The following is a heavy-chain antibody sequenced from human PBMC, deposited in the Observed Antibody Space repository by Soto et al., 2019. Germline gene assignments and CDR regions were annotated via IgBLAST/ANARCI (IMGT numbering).Heavy chain of an antibody. V-gene: IGHV4-31*03. CDR2: IYYNGNT. Sequence: QVQLQESVPRLVKPLQTLSLTCNVSGVAIRSGGYYWSWIRQHPGKALEWIGYIYYNGNTYYNPSFESRTTISTDTSKNQFSLMVTSVSAAHTAVYYCARGEPYGEFAYWGQGALVTVSS. CDR3: ARGEPYGEFAY. CDR1: GVAIRSGGYY. J-gene: IGHJ4*02. D-gene: IGHD4-17*01.